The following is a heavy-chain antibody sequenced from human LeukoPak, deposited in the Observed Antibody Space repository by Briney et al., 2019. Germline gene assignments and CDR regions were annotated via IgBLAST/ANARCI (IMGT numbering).Heavy chain of an antibody. D-gene: IGHD3-10*01. CDR2: ISHSGST. CDR3: ARGYYGSGSYYKGNYFDY. CDR1: RYSTSSGYN. V-gene: IGHV4-38-2*01. Sequence: SETLSLTCAVSRYSTSSGYNWGWIRQSPGKGLEWIGSISHSGSTYYNPSLKSRVTISVDTSKNEFSLNLSSVTAADTAVYYCARGYYGSGSYYKGNYFDYWGRGTLVTVSS. J-gene: IGHJ4*02.